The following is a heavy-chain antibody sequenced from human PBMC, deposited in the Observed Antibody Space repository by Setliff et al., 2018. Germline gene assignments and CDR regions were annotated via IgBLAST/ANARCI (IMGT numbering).Heavy chain of an antibody. J-gene: IGHJ3*02. CDR3: ATERGAFDI. V-gene: IGHV3-21*01. Sequence: GGSLRLSCAASGFTFSSYSMNWVRRAPGKGLEWVSSISSSSSYIYYADSVKGRFTISRDNAKNSLYLQMNSLRAEDTAVYYCATERGAFDIWGQGTMVTVSS. CDR1: GFTFSSYS. CDR2: ISSSSSYI.